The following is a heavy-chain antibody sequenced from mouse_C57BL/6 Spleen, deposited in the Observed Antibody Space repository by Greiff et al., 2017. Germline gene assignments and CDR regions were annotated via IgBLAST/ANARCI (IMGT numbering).Heavy chain of an antibody. Sequence: EVQRVESEGGLVQPGSSMKLSCTASGFTFSDYYMAWVRQVPEKGLEWVANINYDGSSTYYLDSLKSRFIISRDNAKNILYLQMSSLKSEDTATYYCARAITTVVAHYFDYWGQGTTLTVSS. D-gene: IGHD1-1*01. CDR2: INYDGSST. CDR3: ARAITTVVAHYFDY. CDR1: GFTFSDYY. J-gene: IGHJ2*01. V-gene: IGHV5-16*01.